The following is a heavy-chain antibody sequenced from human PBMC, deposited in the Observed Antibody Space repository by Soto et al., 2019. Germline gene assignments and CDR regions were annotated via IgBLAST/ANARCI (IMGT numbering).Heavy chain of an antibody. J-gene: IGHJ4*02. CDR2: IIPIFGTA. D-gene: IGHD3-10*02. CDR3: ARAERWLQLFGY. CDR1: GGTFSSYA. Sequence: ASVKVSCKASGGTFSSYAISWVRQAPGQGLEWMGGIIPIFGTANYAQKFQGRVTITADESTSTAYMELSSLRSEDTAVYYCARAERWLQLFGYWGQGTLVTVSS. V-gene: IGHV1-69*13.